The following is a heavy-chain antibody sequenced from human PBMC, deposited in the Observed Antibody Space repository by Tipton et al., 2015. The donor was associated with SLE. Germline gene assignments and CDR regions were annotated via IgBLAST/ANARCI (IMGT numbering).Heavy chain of an antibody. D-gene: IGHD3-3*01. J-gene: IGHJ6*03. CDR1: GGSIISYY. CDR3: ARRGTGYDFGSEGTDV. V-gene: IGHV4-59*01. CDR2: IYYGVSA. Sequence: TLSLTCSVSGGSIISYYWSWIRQSPGKGVEWIGYIYYGVSADYNPPLKTRVTISLDTSKSQFSLKVTSVTAAHTAVYYCARRGTGYDFGSEGTDVWGKGTPLIVS.